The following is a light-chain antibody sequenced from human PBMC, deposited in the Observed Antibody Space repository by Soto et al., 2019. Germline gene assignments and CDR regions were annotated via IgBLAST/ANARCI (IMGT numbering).Light chain of an antibody. CDR3: SSDTSSSTLNDV. CDR2: DVS. Sequence: QSALTQPASVSGSPGQSITISCTGTSSDVGGYNYVSWYQQHPGKAPKLMIYDVSNRPSGVSNRFSGSKSGNTASLTISGLQAEDEADYYCSSDTSSSTLNDVVGTGTTVTVL. CDR1: SSDVGGYNY. V-gene: IGLV2-14*01. J-gene: IGLJ1*01.